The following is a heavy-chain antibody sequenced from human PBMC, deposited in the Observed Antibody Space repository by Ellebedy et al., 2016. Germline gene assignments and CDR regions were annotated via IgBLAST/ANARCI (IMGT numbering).Heavy chain of an antibody. V-gene: IGHV1-3*01. J-gene: IGHJ4*02. Sequence: ASVKVSCKASGYTFTRNALHWVRQAPGQRLEWMGWINAGNANTKYSQSFQGRVTITRDTSASTAYLELSSLRSEDTAVYYCATTWGVYGSGTMDYWGQGTLVTVSS. D-gene: IGHD3-10*01. CDR1: GYTFTRNA. CDR2: INAGNANT. CDR3: ATTWGVYGSGTMDY.